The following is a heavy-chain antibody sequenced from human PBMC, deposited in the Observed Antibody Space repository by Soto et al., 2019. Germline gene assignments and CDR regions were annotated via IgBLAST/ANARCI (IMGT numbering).Heavy chain of an antibody. Sequence: QVQLMQSGAEVKKPGSSVKVSCKASGGSFPSDTISWVRQAPGQGLEWLGGIVPVFGKPNHAQKFQGRVTISADGSTNTAYMELTSLRPEDTAVYYCTRQSSGYYHDAFDMWGQGTLVTVSS. CDR2: IVPVFGKP. CDR1: GGSFPSDT. V-gene: IGHV1-69*01. D-gene: IGHD3-22*01. CDR3: TRQSSGYYHDAFDM. J-gene: IGHJ3*02.